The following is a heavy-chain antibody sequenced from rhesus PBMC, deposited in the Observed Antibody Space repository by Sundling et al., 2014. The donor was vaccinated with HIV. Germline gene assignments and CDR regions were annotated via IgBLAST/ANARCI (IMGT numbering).Heavy chain of an antibody. CDR2: ISSGGNNT. CDR3: ATAIAGTFDGLDS. CDR1: GFTFSSYG. V-gene: IGHV3-103*01. D-gene: IGHD1-20*01. Sequence: EVQLVESGGGLVQPGGSLRLSCAASGFTFSSYGMYWVRQAPGKGLEWISAISSGGNNTYYADSVKGRFTISRDNSKNTLSLQMNSLRAEDTAVYYCATAIAGTFDGLDSWGQGVVVTVSS. J-gene: IGHJ6*01.